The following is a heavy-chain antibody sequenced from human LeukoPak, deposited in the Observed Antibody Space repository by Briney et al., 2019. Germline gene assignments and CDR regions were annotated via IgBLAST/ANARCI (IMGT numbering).Heavy chain of an antibody. CDR2: IYTSGST. J-gene: IGHJ4*02. CDR3: ARWTDCGGDCHILEY. V-gene: IGHV4-61*02. CDR1: GGSIRSGSYY. Sequence: PSQTLSLTCTVSGGSIRSGSYYWSWIRQPAGKGLEWIGRIYTSGSTNYNPSLRSRVTISVDTSKNELSLTLTSVTAADTAVYYCARWTDCGGDCHILEYWGQGILVTVSS. D-gene: IGHD2-21*02.